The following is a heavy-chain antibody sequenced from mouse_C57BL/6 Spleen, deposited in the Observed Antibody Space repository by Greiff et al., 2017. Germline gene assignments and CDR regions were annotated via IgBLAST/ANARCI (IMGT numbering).Heavy chain of an antibody. D-gene: IGHD2-4*01. Sequence: VQLQQPGAELVRPGTSVKLSCKASGYTFTSYWMHWVKQRPGQGLEWIGVIDPSDSYTNYNQKFKGKATLTVDTSSSTAYMQLSSLTSEDSAVYYCAKGDYDVDYYAMDYWGQGTSVTVSA. CDR1: GYTFTSYW. CDR2: IDPSDSYT. J-gene: IGHJ4*01. CDR3: AKGDYDVDYYAMDY. V-gene: IGHV1-59*01.